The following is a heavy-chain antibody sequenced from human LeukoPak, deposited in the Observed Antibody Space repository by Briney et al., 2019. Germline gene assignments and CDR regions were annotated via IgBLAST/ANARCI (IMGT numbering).Heavy chain of an antibody. Sequence: QSGGSLRLSCAASGFTFSSYGMHWVRQASGKGLEWVGRIRSKANSYATSYAASVKGRFTISRDDSKNTAYLQMNSLKTEDTAVYYCTSCGGDCYSGFDYWGQGTLVTVSS. J-gene: IGHJ4*02. CDR3: TSCGGDCYSGFDY. V-gene: IGHV3-73*01. CDR2: IRSKANSYAT. CDR1: GFTFSSYG. D-gene: IGHD2-21*02.